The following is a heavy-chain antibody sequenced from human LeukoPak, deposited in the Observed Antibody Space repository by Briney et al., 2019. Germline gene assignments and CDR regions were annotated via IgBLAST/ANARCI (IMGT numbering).Heavy chain of an antibody. D-gene: IGHD2-2*01. CDR1: GFTFSSYA. CDR3: AKGKGCSSTSCYSFDY. Sequence: PGGSLRLSCAASGFTFSSYAVSWVRQAPGKGLEWVSSISGSGGSTYSADSVKGRFTISRDTSKNTLYLQMNSLRAEDTAVYYCAKGKGCSSTSCYSFDYWGQGTLVTVSS. J-gene: IGHJ4*02. V-gene: IGHV3-23*01. CDR2: ISGSGGST.